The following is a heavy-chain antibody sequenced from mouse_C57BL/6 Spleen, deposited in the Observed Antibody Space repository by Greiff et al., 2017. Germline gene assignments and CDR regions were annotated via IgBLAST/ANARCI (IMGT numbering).Heavy chain of an antibody. Sequence: VQLKESGPELVKPGASVKISCKASGYSFTGYYMNWVKQSPEKSLAWIGEINPSTGGTTDNQKFKAKATLTVDKSSSTAYMQLQSLTSEDSAVYYCAREATVDSAGYPFAYWGQGTRVTVSA. J-gene: IGHJ3*01. CDR3: AREATVDSAGYPFAY. CDR1: GYSFTGYY. CDR2: INPSTGGT. D-gene: IGHD3-2*02. V-gene: IGHV1-42*01.